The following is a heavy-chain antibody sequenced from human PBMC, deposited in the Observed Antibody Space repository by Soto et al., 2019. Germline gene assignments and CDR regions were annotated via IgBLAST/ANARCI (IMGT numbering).Heavy chain of an antibody. Sequence: QVQLQESGPGLVKPSQTLSLTCPVSGGSISSGGYYWSWIRQLPGKGLEWIGYIYYSGSTPYNPSLKSLITLSVDTSKNQFSLTLSSVTAADTAVYYCARKSTVTTCFDYWGQGNLVTVSS. D-gene: IGHD4-17*01. V-gene: IGHV4-31*01. CDR2: IYYSGST. CDR3: ARKSTVTTCFDY. CDR1: GGSISSGGYY. J-gene: IGHJ4*02.